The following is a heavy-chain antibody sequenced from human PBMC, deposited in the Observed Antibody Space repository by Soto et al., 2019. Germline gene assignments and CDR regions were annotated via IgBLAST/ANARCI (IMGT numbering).Heavy chain of an antibody. V-gene: IGHV1-8*01. CDR1: GYTFTSYD. J-gene: IGHJ5*02. D-gene: IGHD3-9*01. CDR3: ENGIRDFDWLLS. CDR2: MNPNSGNT. Sequence: ASLQVYCKTAGYTFTSYDISGGRQATGQGLEGVGWMNPNSGNTGDAQRFQGRVTMTRNTSISTAYMELSSLRSEDTVFYHAENGIRDFDWLLSWGQGTLVTVSS.